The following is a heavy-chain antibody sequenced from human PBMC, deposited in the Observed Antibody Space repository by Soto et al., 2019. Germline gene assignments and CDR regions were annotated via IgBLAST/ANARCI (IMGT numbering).Heavy chain of an antibody. CDR3: ATDHPNDFWSGKGGSDYYYYMDV. J-gene: IGHJ6*03. D-gene: IGHD3-3*01. CDR2: FDPEDGET. Sequence: ASVKVSCKVSGYTLTELSMHWVRQAPGKGLEWMGGFDPEDGETIYAQKFQGRVTMTEDTSTDTAYMELSSLRSEDTAVYYCATDHPNDFWSGKGGSDYYYYMDVWGKGTTVTVSS. V-gene: IGHV1-24*01. CDR1: GYTLTELS.